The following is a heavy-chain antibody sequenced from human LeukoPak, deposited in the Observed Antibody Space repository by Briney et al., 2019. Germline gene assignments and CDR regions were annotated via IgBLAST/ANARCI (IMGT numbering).Heavy chain of an antibody. D-gene: IGHD5-24*01. V-gene: IGHV3-30*02. CDR1: GFTFSSYG. Sequence: PGGSLRLSCAASGFTFSSYGMHWVRQAPGKGLEWVAVIWYDGSNKYYADSVKGRFTIFRDNSKNTLYLQMNSLRAEDTAVYYCAKDRRRDGYKYYFDYWGQGTLVTVSS. J-gene: IGHJ4*02. CDR3: AKDRRRDGYKYYFDY. CDR2: IWYDGSNK.